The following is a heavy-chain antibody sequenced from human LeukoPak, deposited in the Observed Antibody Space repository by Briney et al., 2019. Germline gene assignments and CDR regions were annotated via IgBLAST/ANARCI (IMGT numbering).Heavy chain of an antibody. CDR1: GGSFSGYY. Sequence: SETLSLTCAVYGGSFSGYYWSWIRQPPGRGLEWIGEINHSGSTNYNPSLKSRVTISVDTSKNQFSLKLSSVTAADTAVYYCARRPAGIAAAGYFDYWGQGTLVTVSS. CDR3: ARRPAGIAAAGYFDY. V-gene: IGHV4-34*01. D-gene: IGHD6-13*01. J-gene: IGHJ4*02. CDR2: INHSGST.